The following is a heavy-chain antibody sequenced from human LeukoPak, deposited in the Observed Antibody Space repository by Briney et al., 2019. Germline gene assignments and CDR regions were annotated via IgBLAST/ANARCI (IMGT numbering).Heavy chain of an antibody. J-gene: IGHJ4*02. Sequence: SVKVSCKASGGTFSNYAISRVRQAPGQGLEWMGGIIPIFSTTNYAQRFQDRVTISADESTSTAYMELRSLTPEDTAVYFCARGQRSIGAFDYWGQGTLVTVSS. V-gene: IGHV1-69*13. D-gene: IGHD3-10*01. CDR2: IIPIFSTT. CDR1: GGTFSNYA. CDR3: ARGQRSIGAFDY.